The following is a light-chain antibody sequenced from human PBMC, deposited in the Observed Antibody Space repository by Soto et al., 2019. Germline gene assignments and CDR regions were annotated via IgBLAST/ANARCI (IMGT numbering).Light chain of an antibody. Sequence: DVVITHTPLSLSVAHLHPASSSCKSRQSLLHITGETFLFWYLQKPGQSPQLLIYEVSTRVSGVPDRFSGSGSGTDFTLEISRVETDDVGIYYCMQSTQLPPTFGQGTQLEIK. CDR3: MQSTQLPPT. J-gene: IGKJ5*01. CDR1: QSLLHITGETF. V-gene: IGKV2D-29*02. CDR2: EVS.